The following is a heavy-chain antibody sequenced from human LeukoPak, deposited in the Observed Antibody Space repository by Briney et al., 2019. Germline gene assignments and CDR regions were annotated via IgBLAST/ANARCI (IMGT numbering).Heavy chain of an antibody. Sequence: GGSLRLSCAASGFTFSSYAMHWVRQAPGKGLEWVAVITYDGSNKYYAESVKGRFTISRDNSKNTLYLQMNSLRPEDTAVYYCARESERLFDYWGQGTLVTVSS. CDR2: ITYDGSNK. CDR3: ARESERLFDY. V-gene: IGHV3-30-3*01. D-gene: IGHD3-22*01. J-gene: IGHJ4*02. CDR1: GFTFSSYA.